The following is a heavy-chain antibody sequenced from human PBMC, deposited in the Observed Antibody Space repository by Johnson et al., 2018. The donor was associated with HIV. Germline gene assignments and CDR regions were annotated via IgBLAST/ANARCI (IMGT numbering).Heavy chain of an antibody. D-gene: IGHD3-22*01. J-gene: IGHJ3*02. CDR3: ASCEGDSSGRGAFGI. Sequence: QVQLVESGGGVVQPGRSLRLSCVASGFTFFSYGMHWVRQPPGKGPEWVSGISGSGGSTYYADSVKGRFTISRDNSKNTLYLQMNSLRAEDTAVDYCASCEGDSSGRGAFGIWGQGTMVTVSS. CDR1: GFTFFSYG. CDR2: ISGSGGST. V-gene: IGHV3-NL1*01.